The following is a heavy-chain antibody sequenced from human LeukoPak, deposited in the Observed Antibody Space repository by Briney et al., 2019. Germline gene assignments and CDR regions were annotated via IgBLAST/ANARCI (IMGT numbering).Heavy chain of an antibody. CDR3: ARHAYYYDSSGYYFDY. Sequence: PSETLSLTCTVSGGSISSCYWSWIRQPPGKGLEWIGYIYYSGSTNYNPSLKSRVTISVDTSKNQFSLKLSSVTAADTAVYYCARHAYYYDSSGYYFDYWGQGTLVTVSS. V-gene: IGHV4-59*08. J-gene: IGHJ4*02. CDR2: IYYSGST. D-gene: IGHD3-22*01. CDR1: GGSISSCY.